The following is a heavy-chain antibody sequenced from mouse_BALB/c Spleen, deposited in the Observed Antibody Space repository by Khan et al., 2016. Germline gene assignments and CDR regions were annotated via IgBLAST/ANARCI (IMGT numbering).Heavy chain of an antibody. J-gene: IGHJ3*01. CDR3: VRPFYYGYYGFAY. CDR2: IDPANGNT. D-gene: IGHD2-3*01. V-gene: IGHV14-3*02. Sequence: EVQLQESGAEFVKPGASVKFSCTASGFNIKDTYIHWVKQSPEQGLEWIGGIDPANGNTKFDPKFQGKATITTDTSSNTAYLQLSSLTSEDTAVYYCVRPFYYGYYGFAYWGQGTLVTVSA. CDR1: GFNIKDTY.